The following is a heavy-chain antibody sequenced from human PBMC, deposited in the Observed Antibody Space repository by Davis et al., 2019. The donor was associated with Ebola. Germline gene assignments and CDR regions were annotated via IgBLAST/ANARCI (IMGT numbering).Heavy chain of an antibody. CDR3: AKGTNRIAAAGMGQNN. CDR1: VITFSSYA. Sequence: GESLKISCADSVITFSSYAMTWVRQAPGKGLEWVATIPHVGSEKYYVDSVYGRFTSSRGNAKNSVYLQMNSLRAEDTAVYHCAKGTNRIAAAGMGQNNWGQGTQVTVSS. D-gene: IGHD6-25*01. CDR2: IPHVGSEK. V-gene: IGHV3-7*01. J-gene: IGHJ4*01.